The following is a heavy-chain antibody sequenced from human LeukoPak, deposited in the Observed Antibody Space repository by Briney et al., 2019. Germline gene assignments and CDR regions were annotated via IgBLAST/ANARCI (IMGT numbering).Heavy chain of an antibody. J-gene: IGHJ4*02. Sequence: SETLSLTCAVSGGSISSSNWWSWVRPPPGKGLEWIGEIYHSGSTNYNPSLKSRVTISVDKSKNQFSLRLSSVTAADTAVYYCARGTGLGIGDPFDYWGQGTLVTVSS. CDR2: IYHSGST. CDR1: GGSISSSNW. D-gene: IGHD7-27*01. CDR3: ARGTGLGIGDPFDY. V-gene: IGHV4-4*02.